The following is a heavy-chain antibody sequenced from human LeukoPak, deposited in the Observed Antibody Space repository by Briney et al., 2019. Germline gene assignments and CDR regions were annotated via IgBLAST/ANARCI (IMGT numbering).Heavy chain of an antibody. D-gene: IGHD2/OR15-2a*01. V-gene: IGHV4-59*02. CDR1: RGSVSDYF. Sequence: SETLSLTCNVSRGSVSDYFWSWIRQSPGKGLEWIGYIYYTGTTNSNPSLKSRVTISVDTFNNQFSLNLSSLTAADTAVYFCAGGQDPNAVRFVSWGQGTLVTVSS. J-gene: IGHJ5*01. CDR3: AGGQDPNAVRFVS. CDR2: IYYTGTT.